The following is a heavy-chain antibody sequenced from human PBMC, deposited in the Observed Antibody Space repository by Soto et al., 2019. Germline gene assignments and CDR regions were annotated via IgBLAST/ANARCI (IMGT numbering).Heavy chain of an antibody. D-gene: IGHD3-22*01. CDR1: GYSFDITW. CDR3: ARLERYFDRNGYLNG. J-gene: IGHJ4*02. V-gene: IGHV5-51*01. CDR2: IYPGDSDT. Sequence: PGASLKMSCKGSGYSFDITWLAWLRQVPGKGLEWVGIIYPGDSDTRYSPSLEGQVTLSVDKSISPAYLQWSSLKDSDTATYYCARLERYFDRNGYLNGGGQGTLVTVSS.